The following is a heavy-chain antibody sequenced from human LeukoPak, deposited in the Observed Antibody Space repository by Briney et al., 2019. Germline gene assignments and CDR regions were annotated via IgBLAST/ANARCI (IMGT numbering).Heavy chain of an antibody. CDR1: GDSVSSTSSA. D-gene: IGHD6-19*01. CDR3: VSKKPWLDAFDI. CDR2: TYYRSKWYT. Sequence: SQTLSLTCAISGDSVSSTSSAWDWIRQTPSTGLEWLGRTYYRSKWYTDYAPSVKRRITINPDTSKNQFSLHLSSVTPEDTAVYYCVSKKPWLDAFDIWGQGTMVTVSS. V-gene: IGHV6-1*01. J-gene: IGHJ3*02.